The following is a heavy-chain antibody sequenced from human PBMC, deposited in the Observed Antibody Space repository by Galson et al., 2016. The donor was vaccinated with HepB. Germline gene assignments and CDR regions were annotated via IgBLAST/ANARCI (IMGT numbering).Heavy chain of an antibody. CDR3: ARPKHGSGTTNAFDI. V-gene: IGHV3-33*01. CDR1: GFLVYPYG. D-gene: IGHD3-10*01. J-gene: IGHJ3*02. CDR2: IWYDGSHE. Sequence: SLRLSCAASGFLVYPYGMHWVRQAPGKGLEWVAAIWYDGSHEYYADSVKGRFTISRDNSKNTVYVQMNSLRVDDTAMYYCARPKHGSGTTNAFDIWGQGTLVVVSP.